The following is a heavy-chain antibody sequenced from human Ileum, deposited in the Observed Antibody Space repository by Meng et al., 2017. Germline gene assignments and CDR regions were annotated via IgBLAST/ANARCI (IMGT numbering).Heavy chain of an antibody. CDR2: IRSKTKNYAT. Sequence: VQLVGSGGGLVQPGGSLKPSCAASGFSFSGSGMHWVRQASGKGPEWVGRIRSKTKNYATSYAASVKGRFTVSRDDSKSTAYLQMISLKTEDTAVYYCTTNRGISWGQGTLVTVSS. V-gene: IGHV3-73*02. J-gene: IGHJ5*02. CDR1: GFSFSGSG. CDR3: TTNRGIS.